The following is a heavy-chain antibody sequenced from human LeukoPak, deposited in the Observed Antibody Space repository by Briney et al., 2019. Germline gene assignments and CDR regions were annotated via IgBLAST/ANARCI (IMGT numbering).Heavy chain of an antibody. CDR3: ARDQNYLHSTYYYGMVC. CDR2: INPNNGAT. Sequence: GASVKVSCKASGYSFNGYHIHWVRQAPGQGLEWMGWINPNNGATHYAQKFQGTVTMTRHTSTSTAYMELSRLRSDDTAVYYCARDQNYLHSTYYYGMVCWAQGTLVTVSS. D-gene: IGHD3-16*01. V-gene: IGHV1-2*02. CDR1: GYSFNGYH. J-gene: IGHJ4*02.